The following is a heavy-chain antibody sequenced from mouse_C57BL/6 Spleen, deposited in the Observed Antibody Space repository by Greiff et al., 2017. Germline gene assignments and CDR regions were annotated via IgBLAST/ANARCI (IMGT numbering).Heavy chain of an antibody. CDR3: ARAPVVARYFDV. D-gene: IGHD1-1*01. CDR2: INPSSGYT. J-gene: IGHJ1*03. CDR1: GYTFTSYT. V-gene: IGHV1-4*01. Sequence: QVQLQQSGAELARPGASVKMSCKASGYTFTSYTMHWVKQRPGQGLEWIGYINPSSGYTKYNQKFKDKATLTADKSSSTAYMQLSSLTSEDSAVYYCARAPVVARYFDVWGTGTTVTVSS.